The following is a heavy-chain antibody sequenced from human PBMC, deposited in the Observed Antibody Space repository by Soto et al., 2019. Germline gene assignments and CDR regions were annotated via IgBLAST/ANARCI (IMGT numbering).Heavy chain of an antibody. V-gene: IGHV5-51*01. J-gene: IGHJ4*02. CDR2: IYPGDSGT. CDR1: AYSFSNNW. D-gene: IGHD3-9*01. CDR3: ATLSFFDIRSAFDX. Sequence: GESLKISWKGSAYSFSNNWIGWLRQMPGKGLEWMGRIYPGDSGTKYSPSFQGQVTISADKSISTACLQWSSLKASDTAMYYCATLSFFDIRSAFDXWGQGTQVTVSX.